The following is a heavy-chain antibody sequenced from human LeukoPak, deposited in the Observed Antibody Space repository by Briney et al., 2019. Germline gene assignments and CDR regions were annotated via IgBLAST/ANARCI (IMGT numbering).Heavy chain of an antibody. V-gene: IGHV5-51*01. CDR2: IYPGDSDT. J-gene: IGHJ4*02. CDR3: ARGGSSWGGYFDY. Sequence: GESLKISCKGCGCSFTSYWIGCVRQMPGKGLEWMGIIYPGDSDTRYSPSFQGQVTISADKSISTAYLQWSSLKASDTAMYYCARGGSSWGGYFDYWGQGTLVTVSS. D-gene: IGHD6-13*01. CDR1: GCSFTSYW.